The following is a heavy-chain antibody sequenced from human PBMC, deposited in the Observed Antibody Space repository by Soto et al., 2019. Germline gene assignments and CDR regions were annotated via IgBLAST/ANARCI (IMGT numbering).Heavy chain of an antibody. CDR1: GFTFSSYD. Sequence: GGSLRLSCAASGFTFSSYDMHWVRQATGKGLERVSAIGTAGDTYYPGSVKGRFTISRENAKNSLYLQMNSLRAGDTAVYYCARAALGYCSSTSCSKAYYGMDVWGQGTTVTVSS. CDR3: ARAALGYCSSTSCSKAYYGMDV. V-gene: IGHV3-13*04. J-gene: IGHJ6*02. CDR2: IGTAGDT. D-gene: IGHD2-2*01.